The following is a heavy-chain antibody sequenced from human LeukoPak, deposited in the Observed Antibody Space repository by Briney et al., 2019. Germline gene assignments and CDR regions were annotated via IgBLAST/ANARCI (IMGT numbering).Heavy chain of an antibody. Sequence: SEILSLTCSVSGDSISRSSYYWGWIRQPPGKGLEWIGYIYYSGSTYYNPSLKSRVTISVDTSKNQFSLKLSSVTAADTAVYYCARFRLSGSYYFDYWGQGTLVTVSS. J-gene: IGHJ4*02. CDR1: GDSISRSSYY. CDR3: ARFRLSGSYYFDY. V-gene: IGHV4-30-4*08. CDR2: IYYSGST. D-gene: IGHD1-26*01.